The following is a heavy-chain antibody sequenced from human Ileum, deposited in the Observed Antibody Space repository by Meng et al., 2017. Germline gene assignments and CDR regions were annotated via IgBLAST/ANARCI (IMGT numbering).Heavy chain of an antibody. D-gene: IGHD7-27*01. CDR2: AGT. Sequence: QTQESGPCLVRPSNTLSLICTVSGGSVSTSDYQWGWIRQPPGKGLEWIGYAGTNYNPSLKSRVTISVDTSKRQFSLKLTSVTAADTAVYYCARDHWGSLDYWGQGILVTVSS. CDR3: ARDHWGSLDY. CDR1: GGSVSTSDYQ. V-gene: IGHV4-61*08. J-gene: IGHJ4*02.